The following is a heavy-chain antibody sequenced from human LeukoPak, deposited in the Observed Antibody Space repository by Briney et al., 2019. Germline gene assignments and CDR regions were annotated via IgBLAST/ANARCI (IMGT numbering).Heavy chain of an antibody. CDR2: ITGSGGST. J-gene: IGHJ4*02. CDR3: AKADRIVLMVYAVDQ. CDR1: GFTFSNYG. D-gene: IGHD2-8*01. Sequence: GGSLRLSCAASGFTFSNYGLSWVRQAPGKGLEWVSGITGSGGSTYYADSVKGRFTISRDNSKNTLYLQMNSLRAEDTAVYYCAKADRIVLMVYAVDQWGQGTLVTVSS. V-gene: IGHV3-23*01.